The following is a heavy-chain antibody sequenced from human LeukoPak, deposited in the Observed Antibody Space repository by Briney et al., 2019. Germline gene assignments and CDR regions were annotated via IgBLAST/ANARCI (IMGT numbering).Heavy chain of an antibody. Sequence: ASVKVSCKASGGTFSSYAISWVRQAPGQGLEWMGGIIPIFGTANYAQKFQGRVTMTEDTYTDTAYVVLSSLRSEDTAVYYCATVYYYDRANWFDPWGQGTLVTVSS. CDR3: ATVYYYDRANWFDP. CDR1: GGTFSSYA. D-gene: IGHD3-22*01. CDR2: IIPIFGTA. J-gene: IGHJ5*02. V-gene: IGHV1-69*06.